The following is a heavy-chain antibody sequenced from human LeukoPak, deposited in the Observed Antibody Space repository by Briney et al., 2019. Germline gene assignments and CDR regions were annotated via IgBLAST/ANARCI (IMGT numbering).Heavy chain of an antibody. CDR3: ARQHDYTNWFDP. Sequence: PSETLSLTCAVSGGSISSGGYSWSWIRQPPGKGLEWIGYIYHSGSTYYNPSLKSRVTISVDRSKNQFSLKLSSVTAADTAVYYCARQHDYTNWFDPWGQGTLVTVSS. CDR1: GGSISSGGYS. V-gene: IGHV4-30-2*01. CDR2: IYHSGST. J-gene: IGHJ5*02. D-gene: IGHD4-11*01.